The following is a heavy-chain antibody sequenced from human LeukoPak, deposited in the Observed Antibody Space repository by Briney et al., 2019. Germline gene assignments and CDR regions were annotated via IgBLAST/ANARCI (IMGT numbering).Heavy chain of an antibody. CDR1: GFTFTSYG. CDR2: ISGSGGST. D-gene: IGHD3-22*01. CDR3: ARDGPPSDWRITMIVVVHWEGRFGY. Sequence: GGSLRLSCEASGFTFTSYGMSWVRQAPGKGLEWVSAISGSGGSTYYADSVKGRLIISRDNSKNMLYLQMNSLRAEDTAVYYCARDGPPSDWRITMIVVVHWEGRFGYWGQGTLVTVSS. J-gene: IGHJ4*02. V-gene: IGHV3-23*01.